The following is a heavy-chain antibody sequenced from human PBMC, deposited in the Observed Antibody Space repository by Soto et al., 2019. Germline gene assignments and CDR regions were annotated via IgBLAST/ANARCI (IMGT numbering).Heavy chain of an antibody. Sequence: GGSLRLSCAASGFTFSSYSMNWVRQAPGKGLEWVSYISSSSSTIYYADSVKGRFTISRDNAKNSLYLQMNSLRAEDTAVYYCAVWAYCSSTSCPERNFEYWGQGPLVTVSS. D-gene: IGHD2-2*01. J-gene: IGHJ4*02. CDR2: ISSSSSTI. CDR1: GFTFSSYS. CDR3: AVWAYCSSTSCPERNFEY. V-gene: IGHV3-48*01.